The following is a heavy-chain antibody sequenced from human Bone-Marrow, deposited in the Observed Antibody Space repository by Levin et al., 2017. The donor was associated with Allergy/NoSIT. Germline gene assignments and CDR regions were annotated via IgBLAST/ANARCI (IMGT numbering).Heavy chain of an antibody. CDR1: DFSITGGYL. J-gene: IGHJ6*02. Sequence: SETLSLTCIISDFSITGGYLWGWIRQPPGKGLEWIGSAYHSGNTYYNPSLQSRVTISVDTSKNQLSLNVKSVTVADTAVYFCARENTGFVRDVWCQGTTVTVSS. D-gene: IGHD3-16*02. CDR2: AYHSGNT. CDR3: ARENTGFVRDV. V-gene: IGHV4-38-2*02.